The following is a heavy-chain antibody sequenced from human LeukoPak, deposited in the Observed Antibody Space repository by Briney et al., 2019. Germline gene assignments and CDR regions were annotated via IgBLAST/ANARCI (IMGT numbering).Heavy chain of an antibody. D-gene: IGHD3-10*01. J-gene: IGHJ3*02. V-gene: IGHV4-31*03. Sequence: PSETLSLTCTVSGGSISSGGYYWSWIRQHPGKGLEWIEYIYYSGSTYYNPFLKSRVTISVDTSRNQFSLKLSSVTAADTAVYYCARSYGSGSYYNRHAFDIWGQGTMVTVSS. CDR3: ARSYGSGSYYNRHAFDI. CDR1: GGSISSGGYY. CDR2: IYYSGST.